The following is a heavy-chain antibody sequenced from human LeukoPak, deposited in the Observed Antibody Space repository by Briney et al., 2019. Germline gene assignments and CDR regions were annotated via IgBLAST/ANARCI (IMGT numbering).Heavy chain of an antibody. CDR1: GFTFSDSA. D-gene: IGHD5-24*01. CDR3: ARATSRHDYRSMDV. Sequence: GGSLRLSCAASGFTFSDSAIHWVRQASGKGLEWVGRIRSEVRSYATAYAASVRGRFNISRDDAKDTAYLQMNSLKTEDTAVYYCARATSRHDYRSMDVWGQGTTVTVSS. V-gene: IGHV3-73*01. J-gene: IGHJ6*02. CDR2: IRSEVRSYAT.